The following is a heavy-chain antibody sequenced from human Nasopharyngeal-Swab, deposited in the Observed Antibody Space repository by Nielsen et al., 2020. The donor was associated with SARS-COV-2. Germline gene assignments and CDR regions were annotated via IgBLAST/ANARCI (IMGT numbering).Heavy chain of an antibody. D-gene: IGHD3-3*01. V-gene: IGHV1-2*06. CDR2: ISPNSGGT. CDR3: ARAVYYDFWSGSKGGGVDY. J-gene: IGHJ4*02. Sequence: WVRQAPGQGLEWVGRISPNSGGTNFAQKFQGRVTMTRDTSINTAYMELTRLRSDDTPVYYCARAVYYDFWSGSKGGGVDYWGQGTLVTVSS.